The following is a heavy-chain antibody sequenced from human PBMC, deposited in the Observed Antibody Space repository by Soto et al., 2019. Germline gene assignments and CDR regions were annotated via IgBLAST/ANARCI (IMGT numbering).Heavy chain of an antibody. J-gene: IGHJ5*02. V-gene: IGHV4-59*08. CDR3: ARRAVVAVTGSLDNWLDP. Sequence: SETLSLTCPVPGGSISTYYWSWTRQPPGKGLEWTGHIYYSGSTNYKPSLKSRVSISVDTSKNQFSLKLSSVTAADTAVYYCARRAVVAVTGSLDNWLDPWGQGILVT. CDR2: IYYSGST. CDR1: GGSISTYY. D-gene: IGHD2-21*01.